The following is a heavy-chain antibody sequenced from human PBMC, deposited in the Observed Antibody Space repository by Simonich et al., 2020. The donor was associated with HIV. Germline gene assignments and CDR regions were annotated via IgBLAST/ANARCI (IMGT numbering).Heavy chain of an antibody. J-gene: IGHJ4*02. D-gene: IGHD2-2*01. V-gene: IGHV4-34*01. Sequence: QVQLQQWGAGLLKPSKTLSLTSAAYGGSLRGYYWGWIRQPPGKGLEWLGEINHIGSTNYNPSLKSRVTISVDTSKNQFSLKLSSVTAADTAVYYCARGFYQRLYYFDYWGQGTLVTVSS. CDR1: GGSLRGYY. CDR3: ARGFYQRLYYFDY. CDR2: INHIGST.